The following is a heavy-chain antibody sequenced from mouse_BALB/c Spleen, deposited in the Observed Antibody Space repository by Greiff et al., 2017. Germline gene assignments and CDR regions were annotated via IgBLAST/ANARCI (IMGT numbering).Heavy chain of an antibody. CDR3: ARAYYYGSSPYFDY. CDR2: IRNKANGYTT. CDR1: GFTFTDYY. Sequence: EVMLVESGGGLVQPGGSLRLSCATSGFTFTDYYMSWVRQPPGKALEWLGFIRNKANGYTTEYSASVKGRFTISRDNSQSILYLQMNTLRAEDSATYYCARAYYYGSSPYFDYWGQGTTLTVSS. J-gene: IGHJ2*01. D-gene: IGHD1-1*01. V-gene: IGHV7-3*02.